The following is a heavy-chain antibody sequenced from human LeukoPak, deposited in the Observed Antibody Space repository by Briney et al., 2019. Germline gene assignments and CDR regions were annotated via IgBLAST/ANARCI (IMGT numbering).Heavy chain of an antibody. J-gene: IGHJ4*02. Sequence: ASVKVSCKASGYTFTTYGITWVRQAPGQGLEWMGWISAYSANTNYAQKFQGRVTMTTDTSTSTAYMELRSLRSDDTAVCSCARDYCSASSCYFDYWGQGTLVTVSS. CDR2: ISAYSANT. V-gene: IGHV1-18*01. D-gene: IGHD2-2*01. CDR1: GYTFTTYG. CDR3: ARDYCSASSCYFDY.